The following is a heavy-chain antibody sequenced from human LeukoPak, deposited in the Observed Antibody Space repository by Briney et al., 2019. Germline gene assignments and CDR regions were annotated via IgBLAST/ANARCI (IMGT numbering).Heavy chain of an antibody. CDR2: IIPTFGTA. CDR1: GGTFSSYT. Sequence: SVKVSCKASGGTFSSYTISWVRQAPGQGLEWMGGIIPTFGTANYAQKFQGRVTITADESTSTAYMELSSLRSEDTAVYYCASAPGRYYDILTGWYYYYYMDVWGKGTTVTVSS. D-gene: IGHD3-9*01. J-gene: IGHJ6*03. CDR3: ASAPGRYYDILTGWYYYYYMDV. V-gene: IGHV1-69*13.